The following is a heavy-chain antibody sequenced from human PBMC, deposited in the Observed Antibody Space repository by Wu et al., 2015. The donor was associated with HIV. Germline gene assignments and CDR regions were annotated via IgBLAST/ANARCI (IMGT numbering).Heavy chain of an antibody. J-gene: IGHJ4*02. CDR2: IIPIRGTT. V-gene: IGHV1-69*11. Sequence: QVQLVQSGAEVRKPGSSVKVSCKASGGSFSSFAINWVRQAPGQGLEWMGRIIPIRGTTNYAQKFQGRVTLTSDESTTTAYMEVNNLTSEDTAVYYCARGLRDILTGYYSAFEYWGQGSLVTVS. CDR3: ARGLRDILTGYYSAFEY. CDR1: GGSFSSFA. D-gene: IGHD3-9*01.